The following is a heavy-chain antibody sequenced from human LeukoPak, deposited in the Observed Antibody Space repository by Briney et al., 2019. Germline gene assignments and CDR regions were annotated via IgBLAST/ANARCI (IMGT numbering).Heavy chain of an antibody. J-gene: IGHJ4*02. D-gene: IGHD3-22*01. CDR1: GGSISSYY. V-gene: IGHV4-4*07. CDR2: IYTSGST. Sequence: PSETLSLTCTVSGGSISSYYWNWIRQPAGKGLEWIGHIYTSGSTNYNPSLKSRVTISVDTSKNQFSLKLSSVTAADTAVYYCARSGGPKYYYDSSGYYDLDYWGQGTLVTVSS. CDR3: ARSGGPKYYYDSSGYYDLDY.